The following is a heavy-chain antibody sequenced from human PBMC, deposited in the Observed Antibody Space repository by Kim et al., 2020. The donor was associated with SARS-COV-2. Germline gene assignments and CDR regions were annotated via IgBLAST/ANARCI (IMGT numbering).Heavy chain of an antibody. CDR1: GGSISSSSYY. D-gene: IGHD5-18*01. Sequence: AETLSLTCTVSGGSISSSSYYWGWIRQPPGKGLVWIGSIYYSGSTYYNPTLKSRVTISVDTTKNQFSLRLSSVTAAETAVYCWGRHRYSYGYPNWFHPWGEGTLGTVSS. CDR2: IYYSGST. V-gene: IGHV4-39*01. CDR3: GRHRYSYGYPNWFHP. J-gene: IGHJ5*02.